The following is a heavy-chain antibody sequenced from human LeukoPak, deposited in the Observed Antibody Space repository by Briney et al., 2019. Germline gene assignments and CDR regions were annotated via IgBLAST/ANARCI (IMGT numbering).Heavy chain of an antibody. J-gene: IGHJ4*02. V-gene: IGHV3-48*04. D-gene: IGHD1-26*01. Sequence: PGGSLRLSCAASGFSFSNYWMNWVRQAPGKGLEWVSYISSGSGTIYYADSVKGRFTISRDNAKNSLYLQMNSLRAEDTAVYYCARIPRIVGASPPDYWGQGTLVTVSS. CDR1: GFSFSNYW. CDR2: ISSGSGTI. CDR3: ARIPRIVGASPPDY.